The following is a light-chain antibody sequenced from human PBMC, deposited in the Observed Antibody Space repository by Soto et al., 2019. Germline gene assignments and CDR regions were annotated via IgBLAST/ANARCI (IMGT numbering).Light chain of an antibody. CDR2: RNT. CDR1: NSNIGSNY. Sequence: QAVVTQPPSASGAPGQRVTISCFGSNSNIGSNYVYWYQQLPGTAPRLLIFRNTQRPSGVPDRFSGSKSGTSASLAISGLRSEDVADYYCASWDDSLSDVVFGGGTQLTVL. J-gene: IGLJ2*01. V-gene: IGLV1-47*01. CDR3: ASWDDSLSDVV.